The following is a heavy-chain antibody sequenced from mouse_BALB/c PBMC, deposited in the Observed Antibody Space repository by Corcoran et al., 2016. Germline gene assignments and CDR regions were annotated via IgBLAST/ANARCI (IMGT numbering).Heavy chain of an antibody. CDR1: GYTFTSYG. V-gene: IGHV9-3*02. D-gene: IGHD1-1*01. J-gene: IGHJ3*01. Sequence: QIQLVQSGPELKKSGETVKISCKASGYTFTSYGMNWVKQAPGKGLKWMGWINTNTGEPTYAEEFKGRFAFSLETSASTAYLQINNLKNEDTATYFCARDGSTPAYWGQGTLVTVSA. CDR2: INTNTGEP. CDR3: ARDGSTPAY.